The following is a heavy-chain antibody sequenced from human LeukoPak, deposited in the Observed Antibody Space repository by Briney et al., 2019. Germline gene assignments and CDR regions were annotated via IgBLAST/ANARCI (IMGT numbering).Heavy chain of an antibody. CDR2: IIPIFGTA. J-gene: IGHJ6*02. CDR3: ARSPLRPYSSSPDYYYYYGMDV. CDR1: GGIFSSYA. V-gene: IGHV1-69*13. Sequence: SVKVSCKASGGIFSSYAISWVRQAPGQGLEWMGGIIPIFGTANYAQKFQGRVTITADESTSTAYMELSSLRSEDTAVYYCARSPLRPYSSSPDYYYYYGMDVWGQGTTVTVSS. D-gene: IGHD6-13*01.